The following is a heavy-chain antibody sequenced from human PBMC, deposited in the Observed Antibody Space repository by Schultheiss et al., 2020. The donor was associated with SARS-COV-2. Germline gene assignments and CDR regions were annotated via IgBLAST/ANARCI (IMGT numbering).Heavy chain of an antibody. CDR2: IYPGDSDT. CDR3: ARLTDTAMHGMDV. Sequence: GGSLRLSCKGSGYSFTTYWIGWVRQMPGKGLEWMGFIYPGDSDTKYSPSFQGQFTMSVDKSISTAYLQWSSLKASDTAMYYCARLTDTAMHGMDVWGQGTTVTVSS. D-gene: IGHD5-18*01. CDR1: GYSFTTYW. V-gene: IGHV5-51*01. J-gene: IGHJ6*02.